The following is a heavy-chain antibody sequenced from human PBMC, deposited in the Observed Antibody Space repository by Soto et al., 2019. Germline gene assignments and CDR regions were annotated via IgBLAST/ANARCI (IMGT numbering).Heavy chain of an antibody. J-gene: IGHJ4*02. CDR3: SSTTYDSSGYPFDY. CDR2: IYHSGST. D-gene: IGHD3-22*01. CDR1: GGSISSSNW. V-gene: IGHV4-4*02. Sequence: SETLSHTCAVSGGSISSSNWWSWVRQPPGKGLEWIGEIYHSGSTNYNPSLKSRVTISVDKSKNQFSLKLSSVTAADTAVYYCSSTTYDSSGYPFDYWGQGTLVTVSS.